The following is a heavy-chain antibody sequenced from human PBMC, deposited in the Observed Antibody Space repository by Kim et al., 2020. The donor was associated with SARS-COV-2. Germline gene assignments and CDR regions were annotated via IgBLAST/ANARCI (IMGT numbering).Heavy chain of an antibody. V-gene: IGHV4-39*01. CDR3: ARHAVEDSSGLYSEFYL. Sequence: SETLSLTCTVSGGSISSSSFYWGWIRQPPGKGLEWIGSIYYSGSTYYNPSLKSRVTISLDISKNHFSLKLSSVTAADTAVFYCARHAVEDSSGLYSEFYLWGQGTLVTVSS. D-gene: IGHD3-22*01. CDR2: IYYSGST. J-gene: IGHJ4*02. CDR1: GGSISSSSFY.